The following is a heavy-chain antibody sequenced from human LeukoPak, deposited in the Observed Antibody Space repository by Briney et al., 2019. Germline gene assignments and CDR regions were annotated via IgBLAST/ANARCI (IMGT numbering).Heavy chain of an antibody. CDR2: IHYSGST. D-gene: IGHD6-13*01. CDR3: ARCSSHYYMDV. J-gene: IGHJ6*03. Sequence: SETLSLTCTVSGGSISSSSYYWGWIRQPPGKGLEWIGSIHYSGSTYYNPSLKSRVTISVDTSKNQFSLKLSSVTAADTAVYYCARCSSHYYMDVWGKGTTVTVSS. V-gene: IGHV4-39*07. CDR1: GGSISSSSYY.